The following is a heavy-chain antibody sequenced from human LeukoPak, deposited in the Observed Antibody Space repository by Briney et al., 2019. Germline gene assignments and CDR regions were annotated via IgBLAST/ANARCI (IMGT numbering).Heavy chain of an antibody. CDR1: GFSFSTYA. CDR3: AREIFGSGSYPDY. V-gene: IGHV3-33*01. Sequence: QSGGSLTLSCAASGFSFSTYAMHWVRQAPGKGLEWVALIWHDAGHTFYTDSVKGRFTISRDNSKNTVYLQMNSLGGDETAVYYGAREIFGSGSYPDYWGQGTLVTVSS. CDR2: IWHDAGHT. D-gene: IGHD3-10*01. J-gene: IGHJ4*02.